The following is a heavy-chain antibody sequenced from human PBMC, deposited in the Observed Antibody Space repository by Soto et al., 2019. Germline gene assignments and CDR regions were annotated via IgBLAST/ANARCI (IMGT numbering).Heavy chain of an antibody. V-gene: IGHV1-69*02. CDR1: GGTFSSYT. J-gene: IGHJ3*02. D-gene: IGHD1-26*01. Sequence: QVQLVQSGAEVKKPGSSVKVSCKASGGTFSSYTISWVRQAPGQGLEWRGRIIPILGIANYAQKFKGRVTITADKATSTAYMELSSLRSEDTVVYYGAGLRREGSQDDAFDIWGQGTMVTVSS. CDR2: IIPILGIA. CDR3: AGLRREGSQDDAFDI.